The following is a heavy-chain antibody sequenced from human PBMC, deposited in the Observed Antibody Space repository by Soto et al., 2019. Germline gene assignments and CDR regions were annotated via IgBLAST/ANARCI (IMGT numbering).Heavy chain of an antibody. CDR1: GDTFTSYY. CDR2: INPSGGST. D-gene: IGHD4-4*01. V-gene: IGHV1-46*01. J-gene: IGHJ4*02. Sequence: ASVKVSCKACGDTFTSYYMHWVRQAPGQGLEWMGIINPSGGSTSYAQRFQGRVTMTRDTSTSTVYMELSSLRSEDTAVYYCARVLMNVTTVTTSSLGIFDYWGQGTLVTVSS. CDR3: ARVLMNVTTVTTSSLGIFDY.